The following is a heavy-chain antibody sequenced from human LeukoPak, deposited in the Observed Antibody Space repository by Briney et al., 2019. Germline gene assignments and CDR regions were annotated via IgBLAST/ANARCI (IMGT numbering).Heavy chain of an antibody. V-gene: IGHV5-51*01. CDR1: GFDFTRFW. Sequence: GGSLEISFKASGFDFTRFWIGWVRQMPVKGLDWMGIVSPPDYDTRYNPSFRGQVTFSADKSISTAYLQWSSLKASDTAMYYCARQRFTMRAYAGNWFDAWGQGTLVTVSS. J-gene: IGHJ5*02. CDR3: ARQRFTMRAYAGNWFDA. CDR2: VSPPDYDT. D-gene: IGHD3-10*01.